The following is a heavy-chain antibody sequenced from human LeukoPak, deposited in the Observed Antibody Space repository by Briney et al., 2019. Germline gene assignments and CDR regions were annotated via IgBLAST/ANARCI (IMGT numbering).Heavy chain of an antibody. CDR2: ISSSSSYI. CDR1: GFTFDDYA. J-gene: IGHJ4*02. V-gene: IGHV3-21*01. D-gene: IGHD3-22*01. CDR3: ARVVRYYDSSGYEDY. Sequence: GGSLRLSCAASGFTFDDYAMHWVRQAPGKGLEWVSSISSSSSYIYYADSVKGRFTISRDNAKNSLYLQMNSLRAEDTAVYYCARVVRYYDSSGYEDYWGQGTLVTVSS.